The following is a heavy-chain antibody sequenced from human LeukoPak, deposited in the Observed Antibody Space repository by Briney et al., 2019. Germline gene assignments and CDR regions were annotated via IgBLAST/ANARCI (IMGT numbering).Heavy chain of an antibody. CDR3: AKDPMWFGEGDYKYYMDV. D-gene: IGHD3-10*01. CDR2: ISYDGSNK. V-gene: IGHV3-30*18. Sequence: GGSLRLSCAASGFTFSSYGMHWVRQAPGKGLEWVAVISYDGSNKYYADSVKGRFTISRDNSKSMLYLQMNSLRVEDTALYYCAKDPMWFGEGDYKYYMDVWGRGTTVTVSS. J-gene: IGHJ6*03. CDR1: GFTFSSYG.